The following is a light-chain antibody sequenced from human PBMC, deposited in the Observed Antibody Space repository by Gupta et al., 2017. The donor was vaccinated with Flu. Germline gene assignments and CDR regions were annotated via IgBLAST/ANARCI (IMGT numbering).Light chain of an antibody. J-gene: IGLJ2*01. CDR3: QAGDSDTVV. Sequence: SYALTQPPSVSVSPGHTASITCSGATLGAKYASWYQQKPGQYPLLVIHKDTKRAAGIPERFSGSYSGTTATLTISGTQAMDEDDYYSQAGDSDTVVFGGGTKLTVL. CDR2: KDT. V-gene: IGLV3-1*01. CDR1: TLGAKY.